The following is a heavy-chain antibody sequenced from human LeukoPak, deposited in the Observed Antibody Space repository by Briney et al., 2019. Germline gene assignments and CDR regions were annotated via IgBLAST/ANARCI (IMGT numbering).Heavy chain of an antibody. Sequence: PGGSLRLSCAASGFTFSSYGMHWVRQAPGKGLEWVAVIWYDGSNKYYADSVEGRFTISRDNSKNTLYLQMNSLRAEDTAVYYCARDLSYGAGTTRGLDYWGQGTLVTVSS. CDR2: IWYDGSNK. D-gene: IGHD1-1*01. J-gene: IGHJ4*02. CDR1: GFTFSSYG. V-gene: IGHV3-33*01. CDR3: ARDLSYGAGTTRGLDY.